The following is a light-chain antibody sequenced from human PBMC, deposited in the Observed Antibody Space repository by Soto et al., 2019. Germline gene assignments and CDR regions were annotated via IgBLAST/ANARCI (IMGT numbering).Light chain of an antibody. J-gene: IGLJ1*01. CDR1: SSDVGGYNY. V-gene: IGLV2-14*01. CDR3: SSYTSSSTLV. CDR2: EVS. Sequence: SALTQPASVSGSPGQSITISCTGTSSDVGGYNYVSWYQQHPGKAPKLMIYEVSNRHSGVSNRFSGSKSGNTTSLTISGLQDEEEADYYCSSYTSSSTLVFGTGTKLTVL.